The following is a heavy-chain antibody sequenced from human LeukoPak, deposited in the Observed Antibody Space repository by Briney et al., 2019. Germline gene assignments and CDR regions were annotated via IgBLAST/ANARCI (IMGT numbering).Heavy chain of an antibody. CDR1: GGSFSRYY. V-gene: IGHV4-34*01. Sequence: SETLSLTCAVYGGSFSRYYWNWIRQPPGKGLEWIGGINHSGSTNYNPSLKSRVTISVDTSKNQFSLKVKSVIAADTAVYYCARGDVDPYVFDIWGQGAMVTVSS. CDR2: INHSGST. J-gene: IGHJ3*02. CDR3: ARGDVDPYVFDI. D-gene: IGHD3-10*02.